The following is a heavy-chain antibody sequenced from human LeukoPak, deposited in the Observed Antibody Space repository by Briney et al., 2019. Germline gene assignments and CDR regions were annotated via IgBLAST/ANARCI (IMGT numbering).Heavy chain of an antibody. D-gene: IGHD3-22*01. J-gene: IGHJ4*02. Sequence: QPGGSLRLSCAASGFTFSSYWMHWVRHTPGKGLVWVSRIKGDGSNTSYADSVKGRFTISRDNSKNTLYLQMNSLRAEDTAVYYCAKDLSAYYDSSGYYYDLHRAFDYWGQGTLVTVSS. V-gene: IGHV3-74*01. CDR3: AKDLSAYYDSSGYYYDLHRAFDY. CDR1: GFTFSSYW. CDR2: IKGDGSNT.